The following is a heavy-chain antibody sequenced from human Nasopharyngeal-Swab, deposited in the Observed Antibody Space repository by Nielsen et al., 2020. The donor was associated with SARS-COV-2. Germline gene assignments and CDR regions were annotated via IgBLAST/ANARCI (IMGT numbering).Heavy chain of an antibody. Sequence: GGSLRLSCAASGFTFILYIINFFLPSQGNAPPRVSSISSSSSYIYYADSVKGRFTISRDNAKNSLYLQMNSLRAEDTAVYYCASGPLGAGRHDYYYYYGMDVWGQGTTVTVSS. J-gene: IGHJ6*02. CDR2: ISSSSSYI. D-gene: IGHD3-3*01. V-gene: IGHV3-21*01. CDR3: ASGPLGAGRHDYYYYYGMDV. CDR1: GFTFILYI.